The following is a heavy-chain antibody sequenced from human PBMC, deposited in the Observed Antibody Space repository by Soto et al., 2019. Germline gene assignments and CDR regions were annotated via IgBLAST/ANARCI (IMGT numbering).Heavy chain of an antibody. CDR2: MNPNSGNT. D-gene: IGHD2-21*01. J-gene: IGHJ6*02. Sequence: QVQLVQSGAEVKKPGASVKVSCKASGYTFTSYDINWVRRATGQGLEWMGGMNPNSGNTGYAQKFQGRVTMTRNTYKSKAYMELSSLKSEDTAVYYCARGQGIVGNYYYGMDVWGQGTTVTASS. V-gene: IGHV1-8*01. CDR1: GYTFTSYD. CDR3: ARGQGIVGNYYYGMDV.